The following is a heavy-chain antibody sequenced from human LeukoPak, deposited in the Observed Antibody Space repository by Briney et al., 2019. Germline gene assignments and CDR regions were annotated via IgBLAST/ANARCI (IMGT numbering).Heavy chain of an antibody. Sequence: ASVKVSCKASGYTFTSYAMNWVRQAPGQGLEWMGWINTNTGNPAYAQGFTGRFVFSLDTSVSTAYLQISSLKAEDTAVYYCATPTQDDSNYYGMDVWGQGTTVTVSS. J-gene: IGHJ6*02. CDR3: ATPTQDDSNYYGMDV. V-gene: IGHV7-4-1*02. CDR1: GYTFTSYA. CDR2: INTNTGNP. D-gene: IGHD3-22*01.